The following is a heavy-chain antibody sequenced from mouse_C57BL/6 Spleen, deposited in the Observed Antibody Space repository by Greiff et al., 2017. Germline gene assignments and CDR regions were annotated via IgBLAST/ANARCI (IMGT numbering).Heavy chain of an antibody. D-gene: IGHD2-5*01. CDR2: INPSNGGT. V-gene: IGHV1-53*01. Sequence: QVQLQQPGPELVKPGASVKLSCKASGYTFTSYWMHWVKQRPGQGLEWIGNINPSNGGTNYNEKFKSKATLTVDKSSSTAYMQLSSLTSEDSAVYDCSCYSNYRVYYAMDYWGQGTSVTVSS. J-gene: IGHJ4*01. CDR3: SCYSNYRVYYAMDY. CDR1: GYTFTSYW.